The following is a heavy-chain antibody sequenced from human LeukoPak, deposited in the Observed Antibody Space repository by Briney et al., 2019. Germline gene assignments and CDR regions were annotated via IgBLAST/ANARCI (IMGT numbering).Heavy chain of an antibody. CDR2: IFYSGST. V-gene: IGHV4-39*01. CDR1: GGSISSSSYY. CDR3: ARHYDSGNYFGY. J-gene: IGHJ4*02. D-gene: IGHD3-10*01. Sequence: WETLTLTCTVSGGSISSSSYYWGWLAQTPGKGLEGIGSIFYSGSTYYSPSLKSRVAISVDTSKNQFSLKLSSLTAADTAVYYCARHYDSGNYFGYWGQGTLVTVPT.